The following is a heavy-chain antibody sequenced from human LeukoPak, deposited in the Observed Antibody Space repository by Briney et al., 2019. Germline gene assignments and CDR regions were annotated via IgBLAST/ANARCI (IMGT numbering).Heavy chain of an antibody. V-gene: IGHV3-21*04. D-gene: IGHD3-22*01. Sequence: GGSLRLSCAASGFTFSSYSMNWVRQAPGKGLEWVSSISSSSSYIYYADSVKGRFTISRDNAKNSLYLQMNSLRAEDTALYYCARDSGNYYDSSGGFDYWGQGTLVTVSS. J-gene: IGHJ4*02. CDR1: GFTFSSYS. CDR2: ISSSSSYI. CDR3: ARDSGNYYDSSGGFDY.